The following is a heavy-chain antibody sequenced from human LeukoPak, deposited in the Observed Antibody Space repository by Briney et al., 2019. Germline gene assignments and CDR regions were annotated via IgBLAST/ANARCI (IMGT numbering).Heavy chain of an antibody. D-gene: IGHD3-22*01. Sequence: SETLSLTCTVSGGSISSSSNYWGWIRQPPGEGLEWIGSISYSGSTYYNPSLKSRVTISVDTSKDQFSLKLRSVTAADTAVYYCARGYYYGSSGPRPPGYWGRGTLVTVSS. CDR2: ISYSGST. CDR3: ARGYYYGSSGPRPPGY. CDR1: GGSISSSSNY. V-gene: IGHV4-39*01. J-gene: IGHJ4*02.